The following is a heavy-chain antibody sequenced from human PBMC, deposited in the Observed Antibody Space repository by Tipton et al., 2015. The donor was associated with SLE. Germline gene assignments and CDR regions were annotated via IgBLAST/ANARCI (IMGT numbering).Heavy chain of an antibody. CDR2: IYHTGPT. Sequence: TLSLTCAVSSYSISSAYYWGWIRQPPGKGLEWIAEIYHTGPTNYNPSLKGRLTISVDESKNQFSLKLNSVTAADTAVYYCAGVSGTYAFDIWGQGTLVTVSS. CDR3: AGVSGTYAFDI. V-gene: IGHV4-38-2*01. J-gene: IGHJ3*02. D-gene: IGHD1-26*01. CDR1: SYSISSAYY.